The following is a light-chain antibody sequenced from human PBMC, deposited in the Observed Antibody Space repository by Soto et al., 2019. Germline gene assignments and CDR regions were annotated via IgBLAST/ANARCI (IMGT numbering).Light chain of an antibody. CDR1: QSISSW. CDR2: KAS. J-gene: IGKJ1*01. CDR3: QQCNSYSRT. Sequence: DSQLTESPSTLSASVGDRVSITCRASQSISSWLAWYQQKPGKAPKLLIYKASSLESGVPSRFSGSGSGTEFTLTISSLQPDDFATYYCQQCNSYSRTFGQVTKVDIK. V-gene: IGKV1-5*03.